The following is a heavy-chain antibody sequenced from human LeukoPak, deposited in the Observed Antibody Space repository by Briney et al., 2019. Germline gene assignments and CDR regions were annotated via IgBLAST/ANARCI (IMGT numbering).Heavy chain of an antibody. D-gene: IGHD3-3*01. J-gene: IGHJ4*02. Sequence: QPGGSLRLPCAASGFTFSSYGMHWVRQAPGKGLEWVAFIRYDGSNKYYADSVKGRFTISRDNSKNTLYLQMNSLRAEDTAVYYCAKGKPIFGVVISYFDYWGQGTLVTVSS. CDR3: AKGKPIFGVVISYFDY. CDR2: IRYDGSNK. CDR1: GFTFSSYG. V-gene: IGHV3-30*02.